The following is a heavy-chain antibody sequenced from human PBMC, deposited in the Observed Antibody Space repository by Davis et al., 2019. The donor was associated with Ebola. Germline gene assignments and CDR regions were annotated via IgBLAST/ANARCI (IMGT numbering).Heavy chain of an antibody. CDR3: ARGSSSVADY. J-gene: IGHJ4*02. V-gene: IGHV4-59*08. CDR2: IYYSGST. D-gene: IGHD6-13*01. Sequence: MPSETLSLTCTVSGGSISSYYWSWIRQPPGKGLEWIGYIYYSGSTNYNPSLKSRVTISVDTSKNQLSLKLISVTAADTAVYYCARGSSSVADYWGQGTLVTVSS. CDR1: GGSISSYY.